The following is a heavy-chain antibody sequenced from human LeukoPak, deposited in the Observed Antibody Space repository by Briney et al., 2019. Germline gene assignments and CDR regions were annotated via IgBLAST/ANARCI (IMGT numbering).Heavy chain of an antibody. CDR1: GLTFSSHA. V-gene: IGHV3-30-3*01. Sequence: PGGSLRLSCAASGLTFSSHAMHWVRQAPGKGLEWAAVISQAGSDRHYTDSVKGRFTISRDNSRNTLYLEMNSLRAGDTAVYYCVREPGPGYFDYWGRGTLVTVSS. CDR3: VREPGPGYFDY. J-gene: IGHJ4*02. CDR2: ISQAGSDR. D-gene: IGHD6-13*01.